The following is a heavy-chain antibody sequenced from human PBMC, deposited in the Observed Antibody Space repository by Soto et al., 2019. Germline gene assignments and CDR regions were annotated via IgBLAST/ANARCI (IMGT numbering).Heavy chain of an antibody. CDR2: ISTRGDHT. CDR1: GFTFSDFY. CDR3: ALPGGVD. J-gene: IGHJ4*02. V-gene: IGHV3-11*05. Sequence: QVQLVESGGGLVKPGGSLRLSCAASGFTFSDFYMCWIRQAPGKGLEWVSYISTRGDHTDYADSVKGRFTISRDNVKNALYLKMNSRRAEDTALYYCALPGGVDWGQGTLVTVSS. D-gene: IGHD3-10*01.